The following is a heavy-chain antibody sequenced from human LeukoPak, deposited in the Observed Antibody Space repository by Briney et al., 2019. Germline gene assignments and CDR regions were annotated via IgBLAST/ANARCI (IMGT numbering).Heavy chain of an antibody. D-gene: IGHD6-13*01. CDR2: IYYSGST. Sequence: PSETLSLTCTVSGGSISSSSYYWSWIRQPPGKGLEWIGYIYYSGSTNYNPSLKSRVTTSLDTSKNQFSLKLSSVTAADTAVYYCARSIAAAGNWYFDLWGRGTLVTVSS. J-gene: IGHJ2*01. CDR1: GGSISSSSYY. CDR3: ARSIAAAGNWYFDL. V-gene: IGHV4-61*01.